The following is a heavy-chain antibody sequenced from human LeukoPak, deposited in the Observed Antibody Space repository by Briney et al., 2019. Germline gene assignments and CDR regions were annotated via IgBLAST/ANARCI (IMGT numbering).Heavy chain of an antibody. J-gene: IGHJ4*02. CDR1: GFTFSSYG. CDR2: IWYDGSNK. CDR3: ARDSSSWSLDY. D-gene: IGHD6-13*01. Sequence: GGALRLSCAESGFTFSSYGMHWVRQAPGKGVGRGAVIWYDGSNKYYADSVKGRFTISRDNSKNTLYLQMNSLRAEDTAVYYCARDSSSWSLDYWGQGTLVTVSS. V-gene: IGHV3-33*01.